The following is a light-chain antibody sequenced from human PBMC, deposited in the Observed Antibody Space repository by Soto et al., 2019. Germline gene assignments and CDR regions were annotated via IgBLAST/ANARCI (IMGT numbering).Light chain of an antibody. Sequence: EIVLTQSPGTLSLSPGERATLSCRASQSVSSRDLAWYQQKPGQAPRLLIYATSSRAAGIPDRFSGSGSGTDFTLTISSLQPEDFATYHCQQFNTYPTFGGGTKVEIK. CDR3: QQFNTYPT. CDR1: QSVSSRD. J-gene: IGKJ4*01. V-gene: IGKV3-20*01. CDR2: ATS.